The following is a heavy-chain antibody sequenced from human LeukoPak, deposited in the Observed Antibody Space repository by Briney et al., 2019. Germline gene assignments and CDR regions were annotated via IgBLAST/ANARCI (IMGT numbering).Heavy chain of an antibody. CDR2: ISYDGSNK. CDR3: ARDKGRSGGYYFDY. CDR1: GFTFSSYG. Sequence: PGGSLRLSCAASGFTFSSYGIHWVRQAPGKGLEWVTVISYDGSNKYYADSVKGRFTISRDNSKNTLYLQMNSLRAEDTSVYYCARDKGRSGGYYFDYWGQGTLVTVSS. V-gene: IGHV3-30-3*01. J-gene: IGHJ4*02. D-gene: IGHD1-26*01.